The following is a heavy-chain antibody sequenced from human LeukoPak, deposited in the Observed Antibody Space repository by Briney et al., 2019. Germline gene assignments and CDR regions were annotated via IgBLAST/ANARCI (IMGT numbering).Heavy chain of an antibody. J-gene: IGHJ4*02. CDR2: INHSGST. CDR1: GGSFSGYY. Sequence: SGTLSLTCAVYGGSFSGYYWSWIRQPPGKGLEWIGEINHSGSTNYNPSLKSRVTISVDTSKNQFSLKLSSVTAADTAVYYCARGLSMIVVAPYVDYWGQGTLVTVSS. CDR3: ARGLSMIVVAPYVDY. D-gene: IGHD3-22*01. V-gene: IGHV4-34*01.